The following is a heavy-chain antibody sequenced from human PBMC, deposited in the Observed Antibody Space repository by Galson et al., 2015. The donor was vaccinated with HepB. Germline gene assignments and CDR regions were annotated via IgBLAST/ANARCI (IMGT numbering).Heavy chain of an antibody. CDR1: GYTFTSYG. V-gene: IGHV1-18*01. D-gene: IGHD6-6*01. Sequence: SVKVSCKASGYTFTSYGISWVRQAPGQGLEWMGWISAYNGNTNYAQKLQGRVTMTTDTSTSAAYMELRSLRSDDTAVYYCARVPDLAARPEQWFGDWYYYGMDVWGQGTTVTVSS. J-gene: IGHJ6*02. CDR3: ARVPDLAARPEQWFGDWYYYGMDV. CDR2: ISAYNGNT.